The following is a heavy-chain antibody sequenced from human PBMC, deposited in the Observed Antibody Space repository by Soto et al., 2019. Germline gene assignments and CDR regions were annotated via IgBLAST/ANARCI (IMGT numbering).Heavy chain of an antibody. J-gene: IGHJ6*02. D-gene: IGHD3-22*01. V-gene: IGHV4-59*01. CDR3: ARYYYYGSRGHPGAYYYGMDV. CDR2: IDYSGRT. Sequence: SETLSLTCTVSGGSFSSYYWSWIRQSPGKGLEWIGHIDYSGRTNYSPSFKSRVTISVDTSKNQVSLKLNSVTAADTGVYYCARYYYYGSRGHPGAYYYGMDVWGPGTTVTVSS. CDR1: GGSFSSYY.